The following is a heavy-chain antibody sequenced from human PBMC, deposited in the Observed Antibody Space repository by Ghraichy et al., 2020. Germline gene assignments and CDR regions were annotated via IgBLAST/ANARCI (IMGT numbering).Heavy chain of an antibody. V-gene: IGHV4-39*01. CDR3: ARHVVVVPAALLKIGGHLNWFDP. CDR1: GGSINSSSYY. Sequence: SETLSLTCTVSGGSINSSSYYWGWIRQPPGKGLEWIGSIYYSGSTYYNPSLKSRVTISVDTSKNQFSLKLSSVTAADTAVYYCARHVVVVPAALLKIGGHLNWFDPWGQGTLVTVSS. D-gene: IGHD2-2*01. CDR2: IYYSGST. J-gene: IGHJ5*02.